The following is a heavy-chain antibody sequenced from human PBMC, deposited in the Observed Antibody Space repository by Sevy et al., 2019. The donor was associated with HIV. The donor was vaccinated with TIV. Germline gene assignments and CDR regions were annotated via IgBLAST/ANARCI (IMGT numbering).Heavy chain of an antibody. CDR2: IYYSGST. Sequence: SETLSLTCTVSGGSVSSGSYYWSWIRQPPGKGLEWVGYIYYSGSTNYNPFLKSRVTTSVDTSKNQFSLKLSSVTVADTAVYYCARAGGYGSGSYYSPYYYYYCGMDVWGQGTTVTVSS. CDR3: ARAGGYGSGSYYSPYYYYYCGMDV. CDR1: GGSVSSGSYY. D-gene: IGHD3-10*01. V-gene: IGHV4-61*01. J-gene: IGHJ6*02.